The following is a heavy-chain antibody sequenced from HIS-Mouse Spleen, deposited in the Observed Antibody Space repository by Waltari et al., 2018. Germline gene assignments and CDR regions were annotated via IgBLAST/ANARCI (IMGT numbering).Heavy chain of an antibody. CDR1: GFSLSTSGMC. CDR3: ARIAEGYTSGWYAFDY. Sequence: QVTLRESGPALVKPTQTLTLTCTFSGFSLSTSGMCVSWIRQPPGKALEWLARIDWDVDKYYSTSMKTRLTISSDTSKNQVVITMTNMDPLDTSTYYCARIAEGYTSGWYAFDYWGQGTLVTVSS. J-gene: IGHJ4*02. V-gene: IGHV2-70*15. D-gene: IGHD6-19*01. CDR2: IDWDVDK.